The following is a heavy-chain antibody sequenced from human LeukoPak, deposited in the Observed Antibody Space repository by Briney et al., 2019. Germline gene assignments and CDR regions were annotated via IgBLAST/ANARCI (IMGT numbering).Heavy chain of an antibody. Sequence: SETLSLTCAVYGGSFSGYYWSWIRQPPGKGLEWIGEINHSGSTNYNPSLKSRVTISVDTSKNQFSLKLSSVTAADTAVYYCARGYSSSSAPDYWGQGTLVTVSS. J-gene: IGHJ4*02. CDR3: ARGYSSSSAPDY. V-gene: IGHV4-34*01. CDR2: INHSGST. D-gene: IGHD6-6*01. CDR1: GGSFSGYY.